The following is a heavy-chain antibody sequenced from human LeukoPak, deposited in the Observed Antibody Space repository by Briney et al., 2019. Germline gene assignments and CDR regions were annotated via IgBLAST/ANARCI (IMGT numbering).Heavy chain of an antibody. V-gene: IGHV3-7*01. J-gene: IGHJ3*02. Sequence: PGGSLRLSCVASGFTFTKHWMSWVRQAPGKGLEWVANIKEDGSVKNYMDSVKGRFTISRDNAKNSVSLQMNSLRAEDTAVYYCGRDIGRGQSYYYDSSGYYHDAFDIWGQGTMVTVSS. CDR2: IKEDGSVK. D-gene: IGHD3-22*01. CDR1: GFTFTKHW. CDR3: GRDIGRGQSYYYDSSGYYHDAFDI.